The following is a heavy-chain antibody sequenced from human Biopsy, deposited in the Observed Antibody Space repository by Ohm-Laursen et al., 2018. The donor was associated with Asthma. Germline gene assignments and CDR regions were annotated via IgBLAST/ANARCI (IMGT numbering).Heavy chain of an antibody. V-gene: IGHV3-33*08. J-gene: IGHJ4*02. Sequence: SLRLSCAASGLAFNRFDMHWVRQAPGEGLEWLALITTDDVHKYNGESVRGQFSISRDNSKRTVYLHMAGLTVADTAVYFCARGEDPRPVADHLDIWGQGARVIVSS. CDR1: GLAFNRFD. CDR3: ARGEDPRPVADHLDI. D-gene: IGHD6-6*01. CDR2: ITTDDVHK.